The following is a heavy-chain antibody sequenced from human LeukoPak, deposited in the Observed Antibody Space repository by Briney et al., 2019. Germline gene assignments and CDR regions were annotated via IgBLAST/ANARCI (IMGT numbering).Heavy chain of an antibody. V-gene: IGHV3-23*01. D-gene: IGHD3-16*01. CDR2: ISGDAGRT. J-gene: IGHJ1*01. Sequence: GGSLRLSCAASGFTFSNYGLNWVRQAPGKGLEWVSGISGDAGRTYYADSVKGRFTVSRDNSKNTLYLQMNSLRAEDTAVYYCAKDDDWGRYKHWGQGTLVTVSS. CDR1: GFTFSNYG. CDR3: AKDDDWGRYKH.